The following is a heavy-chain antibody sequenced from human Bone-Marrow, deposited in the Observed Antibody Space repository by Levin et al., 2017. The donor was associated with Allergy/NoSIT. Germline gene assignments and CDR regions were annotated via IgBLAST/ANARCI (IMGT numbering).Heavy chain of an antibody. CDR3: ARGRPVGYYNIFTGYGDWFDL. D-gene: IGHD3-9*01. Sequence: ASVKVSCKASRYTFNNYGLNWVRQAPGQGLEWMGWISADNRNTNNAQKLQGRITMTTDTSTTTAYLQLRSLTFDDTAVYYCARGRPVGYYNIFTGYGDWFDLWGQGTLVTVSS. CDR1: RYTFNNYG. J-gene: IGHJ5*02. CDR2: ISADNRNT. V-gene: IGHV1-18*01.